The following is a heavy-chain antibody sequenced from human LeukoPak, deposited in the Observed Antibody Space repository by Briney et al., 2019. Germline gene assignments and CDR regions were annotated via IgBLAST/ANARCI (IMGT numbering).Heavy chain of an antibody. J-gene: IGHJ4*02. CDR2: IGADGSNT. Sequence: GGSLRLSCTVSGFTFSSSWMHWVSQAQGKGLVWVSYIGADGSNTAYADSVKGRFTISRDNAKNTLYLQVNSLRVEDTAVYYCATSVIRGQGTLVTVSS. V-gene: IGHV3-74*01. D-gene: IGHD2-21*01. CDR1: GFTFSSSW. CDR3: ATSVI.